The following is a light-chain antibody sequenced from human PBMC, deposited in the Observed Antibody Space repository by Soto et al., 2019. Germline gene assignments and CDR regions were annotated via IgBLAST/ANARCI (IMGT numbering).Light chain of an antibody. Sequence: QSALTQPASVSGSPGQSITISCTGTSSDVGGYNYVSWYQQHPGKAPKLMIYDVSNRPSGVSNRFSGSKSGNTASLTISGLQNADEADYYCCSYTSSSLYVFGTGTKVTVL. V-gene: IGLV2-14*01. CDR2: DVS. CDR3: CSYTSSSLYV. J-gene: IGLJ1*01. CDR1: SSDVGGYNY.